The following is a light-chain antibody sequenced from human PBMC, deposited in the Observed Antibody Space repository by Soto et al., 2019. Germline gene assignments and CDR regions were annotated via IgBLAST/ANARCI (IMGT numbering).Light chain of an antibody. CDR2: GAS. J-gene: IGKJ1*01. Sequence: ETVLTQSPGTLCLSPQERSTLSFMASQSVSSRLAWYQQKPGQAPRLLIYGASNRATGIPDRFSGSGSGTDFTLTISSLQSEDFAVYYCQQYNNWLWTFGQGTKVDIK. V-gene: IGKV3D-15*01. CDR3: QQYNNWLWT. CDR1: QSVSSR.